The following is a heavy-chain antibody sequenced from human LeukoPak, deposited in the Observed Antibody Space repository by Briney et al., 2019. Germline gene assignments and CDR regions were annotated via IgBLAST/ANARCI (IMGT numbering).Heavy chain of an antibody. CDR1: GFTFSSYA. D-gene: IGHD3-22*01. Sequence: GGSLRLSCAASGFTFSSYAMHWVRQAPGKGLEYVSAISSNGGSTYYANSVKGRFTISRDNSKNTLYLQMGSLRAEDMAVYYCARGEYYYDGSGALNYWGQGTLVAVSS. CDR2: ISSNGGST. V-gene: IGHV3-64*01. J-gene: IGHJ4*02. CDR3: ARGEYYYDGSGALNY.